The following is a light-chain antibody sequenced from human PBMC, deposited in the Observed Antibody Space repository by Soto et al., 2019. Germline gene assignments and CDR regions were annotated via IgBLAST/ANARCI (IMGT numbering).Light chain of an antibody. Sequence: EIVLTQSPGTLSLSPGERATLSCRASQSVSSSYLAWHQQKPDQAPRLLIYGASGRATGIPARFSGSRSGTDVTLTISRLEPEDFAVDYCQQYGSSPPITFGRGTKVDIK. CDR1: QSVSSSY. CDR2: GAS. CDR3: QQYGSSPPIT. V-gene: IGKV3-20*01. J-gene: IGKJ3*01.